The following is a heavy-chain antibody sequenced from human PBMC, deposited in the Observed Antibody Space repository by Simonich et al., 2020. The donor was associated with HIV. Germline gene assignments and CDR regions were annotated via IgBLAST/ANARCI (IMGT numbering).Heavy chain of an antibody. CDR1: GYTFNTYS. CDR3: AKEGFHDTLDY. V-gene: IGHV1-18*01. CDR2: SGAYNGNT. D-gene: IGHD3-9*01. J-gene: IGHJ4*02. Sequence: QVQLVQSGAEVKKPEASVKVSCKASGYTFNTYSMNWVRQAPGQGLEWLGWSGAYNGNTKYAEKFQGRVTMTTDKSTSTAYLELRRLRSDDTAVYYCAKEGFHDTLDYWGQGTLVTVSS.